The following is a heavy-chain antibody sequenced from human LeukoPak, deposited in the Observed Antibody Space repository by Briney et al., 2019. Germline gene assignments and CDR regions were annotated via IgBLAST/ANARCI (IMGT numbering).Heavy chain of an antibody. V-gene: IGHV1-69*13. CDR3: ASSGQYGSGSYYPILVY. J-gene: IGHJ4*02. Sequence: ASVKLSFKASGATFSSYAISWVRQAPGQGLEWMGGVIPIFGTANYAQKFQGRVTITADESTSTAYMELSSLRSEDTAVYYCASSGQYGSGSYYPILVYWGQGTLVTVSS. D-gene: IGHD3-10*01. CDR2: VIPIFGTA. CDR1: GATFSSYA.